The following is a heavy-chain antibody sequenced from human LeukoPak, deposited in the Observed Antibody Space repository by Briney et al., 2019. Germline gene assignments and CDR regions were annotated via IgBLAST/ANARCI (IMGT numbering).Heavy chain of an antibody. J-gene: IGHJ6*03. CDR1: GGSISSSAFH. V-gene: IGHV4-39*01. CDR2: IYYSRNT. Sequence: SETLSLTCTVSGGSISSSAFHWGWIRQPPGKGLEWIGSIYYSRNTYYNPSLKSRVTISVDASKNQFSLNLTSVTAADTAVYFCARHLNYYYYYYMDVWGKGTTVTVSS. CDR3: ARHLNYYYYYYMDV.